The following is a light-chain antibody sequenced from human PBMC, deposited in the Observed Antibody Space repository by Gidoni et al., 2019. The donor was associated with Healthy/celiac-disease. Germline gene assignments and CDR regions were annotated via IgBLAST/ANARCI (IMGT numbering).Light chain of an antibody. Sequence: SYVLTQPPSVSVAPGQTARITCGGNNIGSKSVTWYQQKPGQAPVLVVYDDIDRPSGIPERFSGSNSGNTATLTISRVEAGDEADYYCQVWDSSSDHLVFGGGTKLTVL. CDR3: QVWDSSSDHLV. CDR2: DDI. CDR1: NIGSKS. V-gene: IGLV3-21*02. J-gene: IGLJ2*01.